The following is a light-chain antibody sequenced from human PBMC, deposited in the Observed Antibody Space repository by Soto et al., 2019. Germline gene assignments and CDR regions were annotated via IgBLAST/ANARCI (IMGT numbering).Light chain of an antibody. Sequence: QSAPTPPASVSGSPGQSITISCTGTSSDVGGYNYVSWYQHHPGKAPKLMIYDVSNRPSGVSNRFSGSKSGNTASLTISGLQPEDEADYYCSSYTTSNTRQIVFGTGTKVTVL. CDR3: SSYTTSNTRQIV. J-gene: IGLJ1*01. CDR1: SSDVGGYNY. CDR2: DVS. V-gene: IGLV2-14*03.